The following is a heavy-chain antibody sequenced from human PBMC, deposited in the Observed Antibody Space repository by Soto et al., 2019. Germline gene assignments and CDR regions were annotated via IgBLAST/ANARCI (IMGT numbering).Heavy chain of an antibody. J-gene: IGHJ5*02. V-gene: IGHV4-34*01. CDR2: IHHGGTT. CDR3: ARGLRRSHNKWSGNWFDH. CDR1: GGSFSDNY. D-gene: IGHD1-26*01. Sequence: PSETLSLTCAVSGGSFSDNYWNWIRQPPGKGLEWIGEIHHGGTTSYNPSLKSRVTISLDTSKKQFSLKLTSVTAADTAVFYCARGLRRSHNKWSGNWFDHWGQGTLVTVSS.